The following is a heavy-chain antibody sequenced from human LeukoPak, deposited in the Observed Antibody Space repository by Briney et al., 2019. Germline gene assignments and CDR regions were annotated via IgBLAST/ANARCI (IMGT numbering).Heavy chain of an antibody. V-gene: IGHV4-34*01. Sequence: PSETLSLTCAVYGASFSGFHWSWIRQPPGKGLEWIGEINHSGSTNYNPSLKSRVTISVDTSENQFSLKLSSVTAADTAVYYCARGQWLDNYWGQGTLVTVSS. D-gene: IGHD6-19*01. CDR1: GASFSGFH. CDR3: ARGQWLDNY. J-gene: IGHJ4*02. CDR2: INHSGST.